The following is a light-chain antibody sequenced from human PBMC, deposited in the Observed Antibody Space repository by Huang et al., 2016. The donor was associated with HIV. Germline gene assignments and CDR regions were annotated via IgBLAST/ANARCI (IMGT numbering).Light chain of an antibody. J-gene: IGKJ3*01. V-gene: IGKV3-11*01. CDR1: QSVSSY. CDR2: DAS. CDR3: QQRSNWPLFT. Sequence: EIVLTQSPATLSLSPGERATLSCRASQSVSSYLAWYQQKPGQAPRLLFYDASNRATGSPARFSGSGSGTDFTLTISSLEPEDFAVYYCQQRSNWPLFTFGPGTKVDIK.